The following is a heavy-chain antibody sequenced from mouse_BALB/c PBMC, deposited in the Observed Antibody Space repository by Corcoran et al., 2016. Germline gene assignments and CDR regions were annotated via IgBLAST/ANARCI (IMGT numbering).Heavy chain of an antibody. CDR3: ARLYPGIAMDY. Sequence: IQLVQSGPELVKPGASVKMSCKASGYTFTSYVMHWVKQKPGQGLEWIGYINPYNDGTKYNEKVKGKATLTSDKSSSTAYMELSSLTSEDSAVYYCARLYPGIAMDYWGQGTSVTVSS. J-gene: IGHJ4*01. CDR1: GYTFTSYV. V-gene: IGHV1S136*01. CDR2: INPYNDGT.